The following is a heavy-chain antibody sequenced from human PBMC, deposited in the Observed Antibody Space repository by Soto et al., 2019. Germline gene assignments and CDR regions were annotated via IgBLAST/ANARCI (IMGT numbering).Heavy chain of an antibody. CDR2: INAGNVNT. CDR3: ARGLNGYLHYFDY. CDR1: GYTFTNYA. D-gene: IGHD5-18*01. J-gene: IGHJ4*02. V-gene: IGHV1-3*01. Sequence: QVQLVQSGAEVKKPGASVKVSCKASGYTFTNYAMHWVRQVPGQRPEWMGWINAGNVNTKYSQKFQGRVTITRDTSAGTAYMELSSLRSEDTAVYYCARGLNGYLHYFDYWGQGTRVTVSS.